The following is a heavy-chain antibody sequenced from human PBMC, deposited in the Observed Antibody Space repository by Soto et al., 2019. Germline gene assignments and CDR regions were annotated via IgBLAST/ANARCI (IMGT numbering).Heavy chain of an antibody. J-gene: IGHJ5*02. CDR1: GDTLSHYG. V-gene: IGHV1-69*01. Sequence: QVQLVQSGAEVKKPGSSVKVSCKASGDTLSHYGVSWVRQVPGKGLEWMGGTPAILGTRDYAQKFQGRMTITSDESTTQSSQEPSSLTTDPPTVYSFAAGSTIDTGDPGAKGPLVTVPP. CDR2: TPAILGTR. CDR3: AAGSTIDTGDP. D-gene: IGHD3-9*01.